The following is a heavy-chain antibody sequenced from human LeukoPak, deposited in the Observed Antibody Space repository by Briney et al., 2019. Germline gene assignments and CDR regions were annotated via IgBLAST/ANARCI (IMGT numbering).Heavy chain of an antibody. D-gene: IGHD6-19*01. CDR2: IKQDGSER. J-gene: IGHJ5*02. V-gene: IGHV3-7*05. CDR1: GFTFSSYA. CDR3: ARGRNSGWYYDS. Sequence: GGSLRLSCAASGFTFSSYAMTWVRQAPGKGLGWVANIKQDGSERDYVDSVKGRFTISRDNAKNSLYLQMNSLRAEDTAVYYCARGRNSGWYYDSWGQGTLVTVSS.